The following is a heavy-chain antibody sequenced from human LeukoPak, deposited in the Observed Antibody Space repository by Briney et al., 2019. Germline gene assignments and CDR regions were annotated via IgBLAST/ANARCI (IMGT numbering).Heavy chain of an antibody. Sequence: PGGCLRLSCAASGFTFSSYGMHWVRQAPGKGLEWVAVIWYDGSNKYYADSVKGRFTISTDNSKNTLYLQMNSLRAEDTAVYYCARDRGQQIDYWGQGTLVTVSS. D-gene: IGHD3-10*01. CDR3: ARDRGQQIDY. CDR1: GFTFSSYG. CDR2: IWYDGSNK. J-gene: IGHJ4*02. V-gene: IGHV3-33*01.